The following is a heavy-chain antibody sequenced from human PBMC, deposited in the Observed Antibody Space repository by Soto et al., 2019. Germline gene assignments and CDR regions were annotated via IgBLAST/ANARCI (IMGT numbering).Heavy chain of an antibody. CDR2: ISYTGRT. CDR1: WDSIVNYS. V-gene: IGHV4-59*01. D-gene: IGHD3-10*01. Sequence: PSETLSLTWSVSWDSIVNYSWTWIRQSPDKGLEWIGFISYTGRTTYNPSLRGRVIMSVDTSKSQFSLKVTSVTAADTAVYYCARDLRYGSRSSHGMDVWGQGTTVTVSS. J-gene: IGHJ6*02. CDR3: ARDLRYGSRSSHGMDV.